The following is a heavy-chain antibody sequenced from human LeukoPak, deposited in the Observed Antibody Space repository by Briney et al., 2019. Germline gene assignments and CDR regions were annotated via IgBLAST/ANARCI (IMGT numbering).Heavy chain of an antibody. V-gene: IGHV4-59*01. CDR3: ARATTMVAPIDY. CDR2: IYYSGST. CDR1: GGSINSYY. J-gene: IGHJ4*02. D-gene: IGHD4-23*01. Sequence: SETLSLTCTVSGGSINSYYWSWIRQPPGRRLEWIGYIYYSGSTNYNPSLESRVTMSVDTSKNHFSLKLNSVTAADTAVYYCARATTMVAPIDYWGQGTLVTVSS.